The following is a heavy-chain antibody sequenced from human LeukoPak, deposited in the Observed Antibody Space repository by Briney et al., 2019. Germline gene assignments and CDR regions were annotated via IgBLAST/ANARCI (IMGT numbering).Heavy chain of an antibody. CDR2: IYYSGST. J-gene: IGHJ5*02. CDR1: GGSISSSSYS. Sequence: PSETLSLTCTVSGGSISSSSYSWGWIRQPPGKGLEWIGHIYYSGSTNYNPSLKSRVTISVDTSKNQFSLKLSSVTAADTAVYYCARVSPAYSSRRWFDPWGQGTLVTVSS. CDR3: ARVSPAYSSRRWFDP. V-gene: IGHV4-61*05. D-gene: IGHD6-13*01.